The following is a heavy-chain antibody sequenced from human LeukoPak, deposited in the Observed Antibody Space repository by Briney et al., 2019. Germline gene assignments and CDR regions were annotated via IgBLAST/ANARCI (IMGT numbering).Heavy chain of an antibody. J-gene: IGHJ5*02. CDR1: GGFISSYY. V-gene: IGHV4-4*07. Sequence: SETLSLTCTVSGGFISSYYWSWIRQPARKGLEWIGRIYTSGSTNYNPSLKSRVTISVDKSKNQFSLKLSSVTATDTAVYYCARRGYCSSTSCYEHWFDPWGQGTLVTVSS. CDR2: IYTSGST. D-gene: IGHD2-2*01. CDR3: ARRGYCSSTSCYEHWFDP.